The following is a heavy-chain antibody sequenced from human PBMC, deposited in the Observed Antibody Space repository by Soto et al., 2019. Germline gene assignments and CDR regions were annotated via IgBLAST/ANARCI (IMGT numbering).Heavy chain of an antibody. CDR1: GGSFSGYY. Sequence: QVQLQQWGAGLLKPSETLSLTCAVYGGSFSGYYWSWIRQPPGKGLEWIGEINHSGSTNYNPSLKSRVTISVDTSKNQFSLKLSSVTAADTAVYYCARGRGDYVWGSYRYLPRFDYWGHGTLVTVSS. V-gene: IGHV4-34*01. J-gene: IGHJ4*01. D-gene: IGHD3-16*02. CDR2: INHSGST. CDR3: ARGRGDYVWGSYRYLPRFDY.